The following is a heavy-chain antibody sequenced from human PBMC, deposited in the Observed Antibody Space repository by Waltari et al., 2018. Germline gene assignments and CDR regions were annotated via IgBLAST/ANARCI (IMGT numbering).Heavy chain of an antibody. V-gene: IGHV4-34*01. CDR1: GGSFSGYY. CDR2: INHRGST. Sequence: QVQLQQWGAGLLKPSETLSLTCAVYGGSFSGYYWSWIRQPPGKGLEWIGEINHRGSTNYNPSRKSRVTIAVDTSKNQFSLKLSSVTGADTAVYYCASWNYDSSGYQFDDWGQGTLVTVSS. CDR3: ASWNYDSSGYQFDD. J-gene: IGHJ4*02. D-gene: IGHD3-22*01.